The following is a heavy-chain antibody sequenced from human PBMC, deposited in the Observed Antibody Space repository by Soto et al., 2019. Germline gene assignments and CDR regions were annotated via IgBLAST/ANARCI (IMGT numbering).Heavy chain of an antibody. V-gene: IGHV3-23*01. D-gene: IGHD3-22*01. CDR3: ARTINYYDSSGYYPL. J-gene: IGHJ4*02. CDR2: ISGSGGST. CDR1: GFTFSSYA. Sequence: GGSLRLSCAASGFTFSSYAMSWVRQAPGKGLEWVSAISGSGGSTYYADSVKGRFTISRDNSKNTLYLQMNSLRAEDTAVYYCARTINYYDSSGYYPLWGQGTLVTVSS.